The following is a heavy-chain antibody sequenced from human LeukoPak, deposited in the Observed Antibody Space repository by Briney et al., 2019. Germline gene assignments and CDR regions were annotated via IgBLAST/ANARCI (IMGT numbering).Heavy chain of an antibody. CDR2: ILYDGSNK. Sequence: PGGSLRLSCAASGFTFSSYGMHCVRQAPGKGLEWVAVILYDGSNKYYADSVKGRFTISRDNSKNTLYLQMNSLRAEDTAVYYCARETRGYKTKYFQHWGQGTLVTVSS. CDR3: ARETRGYKTKYFQH. D-gene: IGHD5-24*01. CDR1: GFTFSSYG. V-gene: IGHV3-33*01. J-gene: IGHJ1*01.